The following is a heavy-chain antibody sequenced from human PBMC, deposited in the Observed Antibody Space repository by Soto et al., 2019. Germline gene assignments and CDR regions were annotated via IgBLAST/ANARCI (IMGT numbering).Heavy chain of an antibody. CDR2: ISSSSSYI. CDR1: GLTFSSYS. V-gene: IGHV3-21*01. CDR3: ARGDFTFGGVIVIDAFDI. J-gene: IGHJ3*02. D-gene: IGHD3-16*02. Sequence: PGGSLRLSCAASGLTFSSYSMNWVRQAPGKGLEWVSSISSSSSYIYYADSVKGRFTISRDNAKNPLYLQMNSLRAEDTAVYYCARGDFTFGGVIVIDAFDIWGQGTMVTVSS.